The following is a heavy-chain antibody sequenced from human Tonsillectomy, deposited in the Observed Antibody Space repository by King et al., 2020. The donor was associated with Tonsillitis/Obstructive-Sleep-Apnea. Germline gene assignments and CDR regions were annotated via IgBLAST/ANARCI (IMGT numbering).Heavy chain of an antibody. D-gene: IGHD6-19*01. V-gene: IGHV3-48*03. CDR1: GFTFDNYE. Sequence: QLVQSGEKLVQPGGSLRLPCAASGFTFDNYEMNWVRQAPGKGLEWVSYIGRSGSTIYYADSVRGRFAISSDNAKNALSRQMNSLRAEDTGVYYCARCRYGWSSSSVGTKTYYYCAMDVWGQGAAVTVSS. J-gene: IGHJ6*02. CDR2: IGRSGSTI. CDR3: ARCRYGWSSSSVGTKTYYYCAMDV.